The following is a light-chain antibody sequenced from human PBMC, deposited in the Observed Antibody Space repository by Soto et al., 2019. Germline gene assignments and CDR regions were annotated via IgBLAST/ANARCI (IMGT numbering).Light chain of an antibody. V-gene: IGLV2-14*01. CDR3: SSKTRSNTAV. Sequence: QSALTQPASVSGSPGQSITISCTGTSSDVGAYNYVSWYQQHPGKAPKLMIYDVSNRPSGVSNRFSGSKSGNTASLTISGLQAEDEAGYYCSSKTRSNTAVFGTGTKLTVL. J-gene: IGLJ1*01. CDR2: DVS. CDR1: SSDVGAYNY.